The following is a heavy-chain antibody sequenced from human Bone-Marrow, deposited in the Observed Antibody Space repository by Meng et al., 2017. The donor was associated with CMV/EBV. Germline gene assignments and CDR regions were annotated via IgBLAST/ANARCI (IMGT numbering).Heavy chain of an antibody. J-gene: IGHJ4*02. D-gene: IGHD5-12*01. CDR3: ARGNYGGHALYYFDY. Sequence: SGFTFSSYGMSWVRQAPGKGLEWVSALSGSGVSTYYADSVKGRFTISRDNAKNTLYLQMNSLRAEDTAVYYCARGNYGGHALYYFDYWGQGTLVTVSS. CDR2: LSGSGVST. CDR1: GFTFSSYG. V-gene: IGHV3-23*01.